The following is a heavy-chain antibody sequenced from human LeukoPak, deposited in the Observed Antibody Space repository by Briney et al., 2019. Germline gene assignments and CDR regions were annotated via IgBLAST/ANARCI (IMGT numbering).Heavy chain of an antibody. CDR1: GFTFSTYS. CDR3: ARDQYDTWSRRGNFDS. V-gene: IGHV3-7*03. Sequence: GGSLRLSCAASGFTFSTYSMNWVRQAPGKGLEWVANIKLDGSEKNYVDSVKGRFTISRDNTKNSLYLQMNSLRAEDTAVFYCARDQYDTWSRRGNFDSWGQGTLVIVSS. J-gene: IGHJ4*02. D-gene: IGHD3-3*01. CDR2: IKLDGSEK.